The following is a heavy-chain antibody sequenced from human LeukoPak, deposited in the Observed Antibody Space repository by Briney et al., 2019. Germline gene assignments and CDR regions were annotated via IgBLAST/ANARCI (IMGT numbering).Heavy chain of an antibody. Sequence: PGRSLRLSCAASGFTFSSYAMHWVRQAPGKGLEWVAVISYDGSNKYYADSVKGRFSISRDNAKNTLYLQMNSLRAEDTAVYYCVRWGDYYQSLLDSWGQGTLVTVSS. J-gene: IGHJ4*02. D-gene: IGHD3-3*01. CDR3: VRWGDYYQSLLDS. CDR2: ISYDGSNK. V-gene: IGHV3-30-3*01. CDR1: GFTFSSYA.